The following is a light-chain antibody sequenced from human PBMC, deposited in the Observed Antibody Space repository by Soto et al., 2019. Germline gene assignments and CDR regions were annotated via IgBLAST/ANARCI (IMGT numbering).Light chain of an antibody. CDR3: QQRDNWPPIGT. J-gene: IGKJ1*01. CDR1: QSISSH. Sequence: EIVLTQSPVTLSLSPGERATLSCRASQSISSHLAWYQQKPGQAPRLLIYDASNRATGIPARFSGSGSGTDFTLTISSLEPEDLAVYYCQQRDNWPPIGTFGQGTQVEIK. CDR2: DAS. V-gene: IGKV3-11*01.